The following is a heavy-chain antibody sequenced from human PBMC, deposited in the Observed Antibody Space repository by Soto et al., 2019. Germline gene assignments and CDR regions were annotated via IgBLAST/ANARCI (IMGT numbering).Heavy chain of an antibody. V-gene: IGHV6-1*01. J-gene: IGHJ6*02. CDR3: ARDPYSVDYNYYDLDV. Sequence: SQTLSLTCVISGDSVSSNSAAWNWIRQSPSRGLEWLGKTYYRSRWYNDYAVSVKSRLTINPDTSKNQFSLQLNSVTPEDTAVYYCARDPYSVDYNYYDLDVWGQGTTVTVSS. CDR1: GDSVSSNSAA. D-gene: IGHD2-21*01. CDR2: TYYRSRWYN.